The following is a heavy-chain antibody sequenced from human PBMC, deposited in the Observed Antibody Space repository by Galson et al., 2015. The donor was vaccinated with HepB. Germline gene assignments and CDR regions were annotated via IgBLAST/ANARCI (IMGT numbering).Heavy chain of an antibody. D-gene: IGHD3-22*01. CDR1: GFIFSNYA. V-gene: IGHV3-23*01. J-gene: IGHJ4*02. Sequence: LSLSCAASGFIFSNYAMTWVRQAAGKGLEWVSTISDRTYYADSVKGRFTISRDNSKNTLYLQMNSLRADDTAVYYCTKDSSSGYPHYFDYWGQGTLVTVSS. CDR3: TKDSSSGYPHYFDY. CDR2: ISDRT.